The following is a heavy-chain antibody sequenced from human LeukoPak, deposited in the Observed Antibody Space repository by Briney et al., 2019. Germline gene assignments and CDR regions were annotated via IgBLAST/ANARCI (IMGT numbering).Heavy chain of an antibody. J-gene: IGHJ4*02. V-gene: IGHV1-8*01. CDR1: GYTFTSYD. CDR2: MNPNSGNT. CDR3: ATDYYDSSGYYPFDY. D-gene: IGHD3-22*01. Sequence: ASVKVSCKASGYTFTSYDINWVRQATGQGLEWMGWMNPNSGNTGYAQKFQGRVTMTTNTSISTAYMELRSLRSEDTAVYYCATDYYDSSGYYPFDYWGQGTLVTVSS.